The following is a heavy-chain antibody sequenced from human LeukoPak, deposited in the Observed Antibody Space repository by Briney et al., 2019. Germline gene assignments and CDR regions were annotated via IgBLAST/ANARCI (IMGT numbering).Heavy chain of an antibody. CDR3: ARARVLSGSGSYYRPLEFDY. CDR1: GGTFSSYA. V-gene: IGHV1-69*13. CDR2: IVPIFGTA. Sequence: SVKVSCKASGGTFSSYAISWVRQAPGQGLEWMGGIVPIFGTANYAQKFQGRVTITADESTSTAYMELSSLRSEDTAVYYCARARVLSGSGSYYRPLEFDYWGQGTLVTVSS. D-gene: IGHD3-10*01. J-gene: IGHJ4*02.